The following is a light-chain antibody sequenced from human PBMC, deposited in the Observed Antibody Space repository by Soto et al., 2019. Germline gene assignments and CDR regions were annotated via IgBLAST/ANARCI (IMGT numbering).Light chain of an antibody. Sequence: IQMTQSPSSLSASVGDRVTITCRASQSISSYLNWYQQKPGKAPNLLISPASSLQSGVPSRFSGSGSGTDFTLTISSLQPEDFATYYCLQDYNYPWTFGQGTKVDIK. CDR1: QSISSY. CDR2: PAS. J-gene: IGKJ1*01. V-gene: IGKV1-6*01. CDR3: LQDYNYPWT.